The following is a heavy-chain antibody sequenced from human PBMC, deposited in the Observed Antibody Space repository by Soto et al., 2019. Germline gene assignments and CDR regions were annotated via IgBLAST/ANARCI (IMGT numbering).Heavy chain of an antibody. CDR2: IILVFGTT. J-gene: IGHJ4*02. CDR1: GGLFSSFA. V-gene: IGHV1-69*01. Sequence: QEQLVQSGAEVKKPGSSVKVSCKDSGGLFSSFAISWVRQAPGQGLEWMGGIILVFGTTNYAQKFQGRDTITAEESTNTAYMELSSLTSDDTAMYYCARGGGPYVWFNEFWGQGTQVTVSS. CDR3: ARGGGPYVWFNEF. D-gene: IGHD3-16*01.